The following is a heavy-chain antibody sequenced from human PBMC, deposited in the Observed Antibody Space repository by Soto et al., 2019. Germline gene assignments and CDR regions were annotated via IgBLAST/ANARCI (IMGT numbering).Heavy chain of an antibody. D-gene: IGHD1-26*01. CDR1: GGSVSSGSYY. Sequence: SETLSLTCTVSGGSVSSGSYYWSWIRQPPGKGLEWIGYIYYSGSTNYNPSLKSRVTISVDTSKNQFSLKLSSVTAADTAVYYCARSRYSGSYDQPKLWFDPWGQGTLVTVSS. CDR3: ARSRYSGSYDQPKLWFDP. J-gene: IGHJ5*02. V-gene: IGHV4-61*01. CDR2: IYYSGST.